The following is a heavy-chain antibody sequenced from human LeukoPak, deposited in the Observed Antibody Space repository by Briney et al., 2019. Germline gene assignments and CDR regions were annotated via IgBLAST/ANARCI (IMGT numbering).Heavy chain of an antibody. D-gene: IGHD6-13*01. CDR2: ISGSGGST. CDR3: AKKGGIAAAGPLYYCYMDV. CDR1: GFTFSSYA. J-gene: IGHJ6*03. Sequence: GGSLRLSCAASGFTFSSYAMSWVRQAPGKGLEWVSAISGSGGSTYYADSVKGRFTISRDNSKNTLYLQMNSLRAEDTSVYYCAKKGGIAAAGPLYYCYMDVWGKGTTVTVSS. V-gene: IGHV3-23*01.